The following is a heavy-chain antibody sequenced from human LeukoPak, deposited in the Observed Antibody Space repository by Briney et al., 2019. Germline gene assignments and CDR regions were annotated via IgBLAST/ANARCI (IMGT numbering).Heavy chain of an antibody. Sequence: PGGSLRLSCAASGFTFSSYAMSWVRQAPGKGLEWVSAISGSGGSTYYADSVKARFTISRDNSKNTLYLQMNSLRAEDTAVYYCAKRVYKSSGWYYFDYWGQGTLVTVSS. CDR1: GFTFSSYA. J-gene: IGHJ4*02. D-gene: IGHD6-19*01. CDR2: ISGSGGST. V-gene: IGHV3-23*01. CDR3: AKRVYKSSGWYYFDY.